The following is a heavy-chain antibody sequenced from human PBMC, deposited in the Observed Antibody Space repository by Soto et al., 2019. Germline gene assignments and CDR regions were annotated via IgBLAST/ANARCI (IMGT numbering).Heavy chain of an antibody. V-gene: IGHV1-69*13. CDR3: ARDIPTYYDSSFGWSAP. CDR2: IIPLYVTT. J-gene: IGHJ5*02. D-gene: IGHD3-16*01. Sequence: SVKVSGKAAAVTRSSSGISWVRQVPGQELEWVGSIIPLYVTTNYAQSFRDRVAFIADDSTNMIYMELLSLRSDDTAIYYCARDIPTYYDSSFGWSAPLGQGVLVTVSS. CDR1: AVTRSSSG.